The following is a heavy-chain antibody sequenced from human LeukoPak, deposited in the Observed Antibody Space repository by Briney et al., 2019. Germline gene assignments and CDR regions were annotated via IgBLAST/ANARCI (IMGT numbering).Heavy chain of an antibody. Sequence: SETLSLTCTVSGGSISRYYWSWIRQPAGKGLEWIGRIYTSGSTNYNPSLKSRVTMSVDTSKNQFSLKLSSVTAADTAVYYCARDRHSSTGDAFDIWGQGTMVTVSS. D-gene: IGHD6-13*01. V-gene: IGHV4-4*07. J-gene: IGHJ3*02. CDR1: GGSISRYY. CDR3: ARDRHSSTGDAFDI. CDR2: IYTSGST.